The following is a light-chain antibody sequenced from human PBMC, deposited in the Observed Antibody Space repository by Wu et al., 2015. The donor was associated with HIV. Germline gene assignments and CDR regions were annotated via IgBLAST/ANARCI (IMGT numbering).Light chain of an antibody. CDR2: GAS. Sequence: EIVLTQSPGTLSLSPGERATLSCRASQSVSSSYLAWYQQKHGQAPRLLIYGASSRATGIPDRFSGSGSGTDFTLTISRVEPEDFAVYYCQQYGSSPQGTFGGGTKGGDQT. CDR1: QSVSSSY. V-gene: IGKV3-20*01. CDR3: QQYGSSPQGT. J-gene: IGKJ4*01.